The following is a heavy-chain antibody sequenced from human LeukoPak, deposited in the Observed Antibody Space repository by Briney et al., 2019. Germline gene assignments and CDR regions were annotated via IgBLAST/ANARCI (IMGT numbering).Heavy chain of an antibody. D-gene: IGHD2-2*02. Sequence: ASVKVSCKASGYTFTGYYMHWVRQAPGQGLEWMGWINPNSGGTNYAQKFQGRVTVTRDTSISTAYMELSRLRSDDTAVYYCARDPIVVVPAAISGWFDPWGQGTLVTVSS. CDR3: ARDPIVVVPAAISGWFDP. J-gene: IGHJ5*02. CDR2: INPNSGGT. CDR1: GYTFTGYY. V-gene: IGHV1-2*02.